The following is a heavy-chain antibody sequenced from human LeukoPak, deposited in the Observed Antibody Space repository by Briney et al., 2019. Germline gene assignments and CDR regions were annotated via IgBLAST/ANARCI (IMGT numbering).Heavy chain of an antibody. V-gene: IGHV4-38-2*01. CDR1: AYSVNSGYY. CDR3: ARGPGSGTL. D-gene: IGHD3-10*01. Sequence: KPSETLSLTCAVSAYSVNSGYYWVWIRQPPGKGLEWIGSIYHTGSAYYDPSLKSRVTISVDTSKNQFSLNLTSVTAADTAVYYCARGPGSGTLWGQGTMVTVSS. J-gene: IGHJ3*01. CDR2: IYHTGSA.